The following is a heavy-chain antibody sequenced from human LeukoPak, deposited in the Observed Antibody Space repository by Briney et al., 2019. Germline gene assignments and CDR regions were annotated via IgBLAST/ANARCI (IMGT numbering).Heavy chain of an antibody. Sequence: SETLSLTCAVYGGSFSGYYWSWIRQPPGKGLEWIGEINHSVSTNYNPSLKRRVTISVDTSKNQCSLKLSSVTAADTAVYYCARGHGSGYYFFDYWGQGTLVTVSS. CDR3: ARGHGSGYYFFDY. CDR1: GGSFSGYY. J-gene: IGHJ4*02. CDR2: INHSVST. D-gene: IGHD3-22*01. V-gene: IGHV4-34*01.